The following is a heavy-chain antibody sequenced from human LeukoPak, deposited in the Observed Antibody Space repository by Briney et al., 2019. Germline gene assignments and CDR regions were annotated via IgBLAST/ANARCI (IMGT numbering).Heavy chain of an antibody. CDR1: GFTFSSYA. V-gene: IGHV3-23*01. J-gene: IGHJ4*02. CDR2: ISGSGGSK. Sequence: GGSLRLSCAASGFTFSSYAMTWVRQAPGKGLEWVSSISGSGGSKHYVDSVKGRFTISRDNSKNTLYLQMNSLRAEDTAVYYCAKSSSARGSYYNWGQGTLVTVSS. CDR3: AKSSSARGSYYN. D-gene: IGHD1-26*01.